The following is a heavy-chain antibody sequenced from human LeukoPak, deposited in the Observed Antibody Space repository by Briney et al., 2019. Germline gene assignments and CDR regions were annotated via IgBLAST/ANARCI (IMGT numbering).Heavy chain of an antibody. CDR1: GFTFSDHA. CDR3: ARALVVPAAIRYYGMDV. CDR2: IYSGGST. V-gene: IGHV3-53*01. J-gene: IGHJ6*02. D-gene: IGHD2-2*01. Sequence: GGSLRLSCAASGFTFSDHAMDWVRQAPGKGLEWVSVIYSGGSTYYADSVKGRFTISRDNSKNTLYLQMNSLRAEDTAVYYCARALVVPAAIRYYGMDVWGQGTTVTVSS.